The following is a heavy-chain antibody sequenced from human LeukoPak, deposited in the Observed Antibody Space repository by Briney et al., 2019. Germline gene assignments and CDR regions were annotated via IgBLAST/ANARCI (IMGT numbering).Heavy chain of an antibody. D-gene: IGHD6-13*01. CDR2: INHSGST. Sequence: SETLSLTCAVYGGSFSGYYWSWIRQPPGKGLEWIGEINHSGSTNYNPSLKSRVTISVDTSKNQFSLKLSSVTVADTAVYYCARVPPLYSSHSGMDVWGQGTTVTVSS. V-gene: IGHV4-34*01. J-gene: IGHJ6*02. CDR3: ARVPPLYSSHSGMDV. CDR1: GGSFSGYY.